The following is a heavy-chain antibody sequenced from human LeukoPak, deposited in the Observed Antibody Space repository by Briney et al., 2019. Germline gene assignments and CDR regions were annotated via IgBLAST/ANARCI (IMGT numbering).Heavy chain of an antibody. J-gene: IGHJ6*03. CDR2: INHSGST. CDR1: GFTFSNAW. Sequence: GSLRLSCAASGFTFSNAWMSWVRQPPGKGLEWIGEINHSGSTNYNPPLKSRVTISVDTSKNQFSLQLSSVTAADTTVYCCARLKCSSTSCYQPVYYYYYYMDVWGKGTTVTVSS. D-gene: IGHD2-2*01. V-gene: IGHV4-34*01. CDR3: ARLKCSSTSCYQPVYYYYYYMDV.